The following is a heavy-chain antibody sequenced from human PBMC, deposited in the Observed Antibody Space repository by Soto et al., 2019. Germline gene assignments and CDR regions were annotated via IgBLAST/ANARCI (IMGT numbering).Heavy chain of an antibody. D-gene: IGHD2-15*01. Sequence: SETLSLTCAVYGGSFSGYYWSWIRQPPGKGLEWIGEINHSGSTNYNPSLKSRVTISVDTSKNQFSLKPSSVTAADTAVYYCARGGGRIVVVVAATGWFDPWGQGTLVTVSS. J-gene: IGHJ5*02. CDR2: INHSGST. CDR1: GGSFSGYY. CDR3: ARGGGRIVVVVAATGWFDP. V-gene: IGHV4-34*01.